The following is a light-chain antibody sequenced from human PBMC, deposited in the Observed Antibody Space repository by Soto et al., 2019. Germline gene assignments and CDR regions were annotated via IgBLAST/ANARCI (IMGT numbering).Light chain of an antibody. CDR1: SSNIGSNT. Sequence: QSVLTQPPSASGTPGQRVTISCSGSSSNIGSNTVNWYQQLPGTAHKLLIYSNNQRPSGVPDRFSGSKSGTSASLAISGLQSEDEADYYCAAWDDSLNGGVFGGGTQLTVL. CDR3: AAWDDSLNGGV. CDR2: SNN. V-gene: IGLV1-44*01. J-gene: IGLJ2*01.